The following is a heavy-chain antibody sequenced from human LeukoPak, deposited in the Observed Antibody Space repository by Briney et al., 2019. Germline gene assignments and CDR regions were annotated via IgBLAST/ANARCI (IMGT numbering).Heavy chain of an antibody. CDR3: ARMVYYYDSSGYYPDY. CDR1: GYTFTSYG. J-gene: IGHJ4*02. Sequence: GASVKVSCKASGYTFTSYGISWVRQAPGQGLEWMGWISAYNGNTNYAQKLQGRVTMTTDTSTSTAYMELRCLRSDDTAVYYCARMVYYYDSSGYYPDYWGQGTLVTVSS. CDR2: ISAYNGNT. V-gene: IGHV1-18*01. D-gene: IGHD3-22*01.